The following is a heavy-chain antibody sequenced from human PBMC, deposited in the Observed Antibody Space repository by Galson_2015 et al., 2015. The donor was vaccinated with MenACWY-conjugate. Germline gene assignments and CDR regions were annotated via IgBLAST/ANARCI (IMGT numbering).Heavy chain of an antibody. CDR3: SRGSRISMIKGGPLDVFDI. CDR2: TYYRSNWFT. D-gene: IGHD3-22*01. CDR1: GDSVSSDSAD. J-gene: IGHJ3*02. V-gene: IGHV6-1*01. Sequence: CAISGDSVSSDSADWNWIRQSPSRGLAWLGRTYYRSNWFTDYAVSVKNRVQITADTSKNRFFLHLNSVTPEDTAVYYCSRGSRISMIKGGPLDVFDIWGQGTMVTVSS.